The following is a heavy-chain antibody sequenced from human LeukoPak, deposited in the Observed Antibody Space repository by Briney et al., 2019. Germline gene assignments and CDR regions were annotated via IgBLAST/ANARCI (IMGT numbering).Heavy chain of an antibody. Sequence: GGSLRLSCAASGFTFSSYSMNWVRQAPGKGLEWVSSISTSSIYIYYADSVKGRFTISRDNAKNSLYLQMNSLRAEDTAVYYCARSLRGAYYFYMDVWGKGTTVTVSS. V-gene: IGHV3-21*01. D-gene: IGHD3-10*01. J-gene: IGHJ6*03. CDR3: ARSLRGAYYFYMDV. CDR2: ISTSSIYI. CDR1: GFTFSSYS.